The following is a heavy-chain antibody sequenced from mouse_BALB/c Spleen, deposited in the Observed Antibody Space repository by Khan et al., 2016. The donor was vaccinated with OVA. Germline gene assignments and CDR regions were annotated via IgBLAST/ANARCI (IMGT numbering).Heavy chain of an antibody. V-gene: IGHV9-3-1*01. D-gene: IGHD1-1*02. CDR1: GYSFTNYG. J-gene: IGHJ1*01. Sequence: QIQLVQSGPEVKKPGETVKISCKASGYSFTNYGMNWVRQAPGKGLKWMGWINTYTGEPTYADDFKGRFAFSLETSASTAYLQLNNLKNEDTATYFGASGGYWYFDVWGAGTTVTGSS. CDR3: ASGGYWYFDV. CDR2: INTYTGEP.